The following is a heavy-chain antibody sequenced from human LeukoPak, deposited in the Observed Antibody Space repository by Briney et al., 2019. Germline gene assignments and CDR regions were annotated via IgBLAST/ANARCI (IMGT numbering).Heavy chain of an antibody. Sequence: GGPLRLSCAASGFTFTKYWMTWVRQAPGKGLEWVGNIKQDGSDKNYMDSVKGRFTISRDNTKNSVYLQMSSLRAEDTAVYYCAREVWGPEYWGQGTLVTVSS. CDR2: IKQDGSDK. V-gene: IGHV3-7*01. D-gene: IGHD1-14*01. J-gene: IGHJ4*02. CDR1: GFTFTKYW. CDR3: AREVWGPEY.